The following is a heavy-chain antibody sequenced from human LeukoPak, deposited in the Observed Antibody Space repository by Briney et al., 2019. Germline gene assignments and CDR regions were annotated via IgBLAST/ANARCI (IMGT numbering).Heavy chain of an antibody. V-gene: IGHV3-48*01. D-gene: IGHD3-10*01. Sequence: GGSLRLSCTASGFTFGDYAMSWVRQAPGKGLEWVSYISSSSSTIYYADSVKGRFTISRDNAKNSLYLQMNSLRAEDTAVYYCARVDYGSGSYGPDYWGQGTLVTVSS. CDR1: GFTFGDYA. J-gene: IGHJ4*02. CDR3: ARVDYGSGSYGPDY. CDR2: ISSSSSTI.